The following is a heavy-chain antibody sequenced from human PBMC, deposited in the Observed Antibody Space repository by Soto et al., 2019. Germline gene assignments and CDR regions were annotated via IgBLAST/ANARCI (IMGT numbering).Heavy chain of an antibody. V-gene: IGHV3-7*03. CDR2: IKQDGSEK. CDR3: ERPGSSSGWYDGFDY. D-gene: IGHD6-19*01. J-gene: IGHJ4*02. CDR1: GFTFSSYW. Sequence: GGSLRLSCAASGFTFSSYWMSWVRQAPGKGLEWVANIKQDGSEKYYVDSVKGRFTISRDNAKNSLYLQMNSLRAEDTAVYYCERPGSSSGWYDGFDYWGQGPLVTVSS.